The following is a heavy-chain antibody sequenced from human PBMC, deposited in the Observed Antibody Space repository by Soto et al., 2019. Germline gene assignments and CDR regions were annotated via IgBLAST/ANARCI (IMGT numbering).Heavy chain of an antibody. D-gene: IGHD3-22*01. V-gene: IGHV2-70*01. CDR3: ARIYRGYYDSSGYPPPYYYYGMDV. CDR1: GFSLSTSGMC. J-gene: IGHJ6*02. CDR2: IDWDDDK. Sequence: QSGPTLVNPTQTLTLTCTFSGFSLSTSGMCVSWIRQPPGKALEWLALIDWDDDKYYSTSLKTRLTISKDTSKNQVVLTMTNMDPVDTATYYCARIYRGYYDSSGYPPPYYYYGMDVWGQGTTVTVSS.